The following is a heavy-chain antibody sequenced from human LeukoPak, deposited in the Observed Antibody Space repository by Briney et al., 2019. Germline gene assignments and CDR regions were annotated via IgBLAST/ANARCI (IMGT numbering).Heavy chain of an antibody. CDR2: IYYSGST. V-gene: IGHV4-59*08. CDR3: ARHGYSSGWTFDY. J-gene: IGHJ4*02. Sequence: SETLSLTCTVSGGSISSYYWSWIRQPPGKGLEWIGYIYYSGSTNYNPSLKSRVTISVDTSKNQFSLKLSSVTAADTAVYYCARHGYSSGWTFDYWGQGTLVAVSS. CDR1: GGSISSYY. D-gene: IGHD6-19*01.